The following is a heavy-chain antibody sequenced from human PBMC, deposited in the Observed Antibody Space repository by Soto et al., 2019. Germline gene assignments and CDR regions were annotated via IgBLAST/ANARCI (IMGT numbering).Heavy chain of an antibody. CDR3: AKDGSYYDFDY. Sequence: PGGSLRLSCEASGFTFSSYAITWVRQAPGKGLEWVSTTFAGGITFYADSVKGRFTISRDNSQNTLYLQMTRLRVDYTALYYCAKDGSYYDFDYWGQGTQVTVSS. CDR2: TFAGGIT. D-gene: IGHD3-10*01. J-gene: IGHJ4*02. CDR1: GFTFSSYA. V-gene: IGHV3-23*01.